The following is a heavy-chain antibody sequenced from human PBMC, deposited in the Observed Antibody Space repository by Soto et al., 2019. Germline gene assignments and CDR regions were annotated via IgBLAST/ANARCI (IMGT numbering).Heavy chain of an antibody. V-gene: IGHV4-34*01. Sequence: SETLSLTCAVYGGSFSGHSWTWIRQSPGKGLEWIGDINHSGRVNYSPSLKSRVTISLDTSKNQFSLTLSAVTAADTAMYYCSTRAYDTNGYYRFDPRGQGTMVTVSS. CDR1: GGSFSGHS. CDR3: STRAYDTNGYYRFDP. CDR2: INHSGRV. J-gene: IGHJ5*01. D-gene: IGHD3-22*01.